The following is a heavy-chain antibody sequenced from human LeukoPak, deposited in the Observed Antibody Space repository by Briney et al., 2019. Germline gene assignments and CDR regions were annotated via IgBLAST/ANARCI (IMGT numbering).Heavy chain of an antibody. D-gene: IGHD3-16*02. CDR2: INPNSGGT. CDR1: GCTFTGYY. Sequence: GASVKVSCKASGCTFTGYYMHWVRQAPGQGLEWMGWINPNSGGTNYAQKFQGRVTMTRDTSISTAYMELSRLRSDDTAVYYCAQGGLITFGGVIVSLHFDYWGQGTLVTVSS. J-gene: IGHJ4*02. V-gene: IGHV1-2*02. CDR3: AQGGLITFGGVIVSLHFDY.